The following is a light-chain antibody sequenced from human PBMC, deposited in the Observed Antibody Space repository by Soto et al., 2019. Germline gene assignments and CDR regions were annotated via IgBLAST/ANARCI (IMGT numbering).Light chain of an antibody. CDR3: HQHAASPLT. CDR1: HSIGNNY. J-gene: IGKJ4*01. V-gene: IGKV3-20*01. CDR2: SAS. Sequence: EIVLTQSPDTLSLSPGERATLSCMASHSIGNNYLAWYQQKPGQAPRLLIHSASTRATGIPDRFSGSGSGTAFALTMSRLEPDDFAVYYCHQHAASPLTFGGGTRVEI.